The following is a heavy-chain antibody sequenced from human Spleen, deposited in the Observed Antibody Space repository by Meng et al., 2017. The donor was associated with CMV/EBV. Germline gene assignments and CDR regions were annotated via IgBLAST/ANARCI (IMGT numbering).Heavy chain of an antibody. J-gene: IGHJ4*02. D-gene: IGHD3-3*01. CDR1: FSHAW. CDR3: TTDSITIFGVVIITFDY. V-gene: IGHV3-15*01. CDR2: IKSKTDGGTT. Sequence: FSHAWMSWVRQAPGKGLEWVGRIKSKTDGGTTDYAAPVKGRFTISRDDSKNTLYLQMNSLKTEDTAVYYCTTDSITIFGVVIITFDYWGQGTLVTVSS.